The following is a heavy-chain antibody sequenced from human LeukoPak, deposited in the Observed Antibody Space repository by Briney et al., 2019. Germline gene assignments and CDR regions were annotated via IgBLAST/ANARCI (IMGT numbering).Heavy chain of an antibody. CDR2: IYYSGST. D-gene: IGHD3-3*01. V-gene: IGHV4-31*03. CDR3: ARMDRSIFGVVIIDY. CDR1: GGSISSGGYY. Sequence: SQTLSLTCSVSGGSISSGGYYWSWIRQHPGKGLEWIGYIYYSGSTYYNPSLKSRVTISVDTSKNQSSLKLSSVTAADTAVYYCARMDRSIFGVVIIDYWGQGTLVTVSS. J-gene: IGHJ4*02.